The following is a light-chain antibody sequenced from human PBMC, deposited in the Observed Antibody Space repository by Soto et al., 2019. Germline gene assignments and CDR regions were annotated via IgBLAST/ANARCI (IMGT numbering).Light chain of an antibody. V-gene: IGLV2-14*01. Sequence: QSVLTQPASVSGSPGQSITISCTGTSSDVGGYNYVSWYQQHPGKAPKLMIYDVSNRPSGVSNRFSGSKSGNTASLTISGLQAEEEADYYCSSYTRSSTSLYVFGTGTKVTVL. CDR1: SSDVGGYNY. J-gene: IGLJ1*01. CDR3: SSYTRSSTSLYV. CDR2: DVS.